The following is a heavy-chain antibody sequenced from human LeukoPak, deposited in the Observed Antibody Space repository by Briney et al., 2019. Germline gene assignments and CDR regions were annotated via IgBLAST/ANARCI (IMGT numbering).Heavy chain of an antibody. CDR2: IYYGGST. V-gene: IGHV4-59*01. CDR1: GGSISSYY. J-gene: IGHJ4*02. D-gene: IGHD3-22*01. Sequence: TSETLSLTCTVSGGSISSYYWSWIRQSPGKGLGWIGYIYYGGSTDYNPSLKSRVTISKDTSKTQFSLRLSSVTAADTAVYYCARARLDSSGRFDYWGQGTLVTVSS. CDR3: ARARLDSSGRFDY.